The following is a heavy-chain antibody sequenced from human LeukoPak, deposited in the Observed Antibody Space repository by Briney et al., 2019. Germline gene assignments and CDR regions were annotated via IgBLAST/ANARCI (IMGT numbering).Heavy chain of an antibody. CDR1: GGSFSGYY. Sequence: SETLSLTCAVYGGSFSGYYWSWIRQPPGKGLEWIGEINHSGSTNYNPSLKSRVTISVDTSKNQFSLNLSSVTAADTAVYYCASNPRDYGGNSGGDYWGQGTLVTVSS. CDR3: ASNPRDYGGNSGGDY. V-gene: IGHV4-34*01. CDR2: INHSGST. D-gene: IGHD4-23*01. J-gene: IGHJ4*02.